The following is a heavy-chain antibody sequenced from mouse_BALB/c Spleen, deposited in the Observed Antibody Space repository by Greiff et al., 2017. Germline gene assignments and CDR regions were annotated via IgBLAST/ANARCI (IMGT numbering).Heavy chain of an antibody. CDR2: INSNGGST. Sequence: DVKLVESGGGLVQPGGSLKLSCAASGFTFSSYGMSWVRQTPDKRLELVATINSNGGSTYYPDSVKGRFTISRDNAKNTLYLQMSSLKSEDTAMYYCARERDHGGAMDYWGQGTSVTVSS. CDR1: GFTFSSYG. V-gene: IGHV5-6-3*01. J-gene: IGHJ4*01. CDR3: ARERDHGGAMDY.